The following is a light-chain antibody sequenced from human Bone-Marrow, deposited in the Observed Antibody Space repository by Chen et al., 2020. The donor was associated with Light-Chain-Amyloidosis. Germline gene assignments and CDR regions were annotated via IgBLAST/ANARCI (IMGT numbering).Light chain of an antibody. CDR3: QSYQGSSQGV. J-gene: IGLJ3*02. V-gene: IGLV6-57*01. Sequence: NFMLTQPHSVSESPGKTVIISCTCSSGSIATNYVQWYQQRPGSSPTTVIYEDDQRPSGVPDLFSGSIDRASNSAALTISGLKTEDEADYYCQSYQGSSQGVFGGGTKLTVL. CDR1: SGSIATNY. CDR2: EDD.